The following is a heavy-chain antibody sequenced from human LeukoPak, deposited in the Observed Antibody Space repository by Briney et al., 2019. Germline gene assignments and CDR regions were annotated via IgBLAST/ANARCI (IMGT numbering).Heavy chain of an antibody. CDR3: AKDASRCGGDCYDAFDI. D-gene: IGHD2-21*02. Sequence: GGSLRLSCAASGFTFSSYPMSWVRQAPAKGLDXXXXXXGSGDTTYYATSWTGPLTIARDNSGNTLYLQTNSLRAEDTAVYYCAKDASRCGGDCYDAFDIWGQGTMVTVSS. V-gene: IGHV3-23*01. CDR1: GFTFSSYP. J-gene: IGHJ3*02. CDR2: XXGSGDTT.